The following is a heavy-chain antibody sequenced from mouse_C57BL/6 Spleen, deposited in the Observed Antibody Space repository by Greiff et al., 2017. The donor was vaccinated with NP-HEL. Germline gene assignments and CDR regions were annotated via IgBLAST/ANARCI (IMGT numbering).Heavy chain of an antibody. Sequence: VQLQQSGPGLVKPSQSLSLTCSVTGYSITSGYYWNWIRQFPGNKLEWMGYISYDGSNNYNPSLKNRISITRDTSKNQFFLKLNSVTTEDTATYYCARGPYDGYSFFDYWGQGTTLTVSS. J-gene: IGHJ2*01. CDR2: ISYDGSN. D-gene: IGHD2-3*01. V-gene: IGHV3-6*01. CDR1: GYSITSGYY. CDR3: ARGPYDGYSFFDY.